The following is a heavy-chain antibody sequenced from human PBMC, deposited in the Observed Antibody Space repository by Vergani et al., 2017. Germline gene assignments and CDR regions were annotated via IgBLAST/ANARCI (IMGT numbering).Heavy chain of an antibody. J-gene: IGHJ5*02. D-gene: IGHD6-13*01. V-gene: IGHV4-59*02. Sequence: QVRLQESVPGLVKPSETLSLTCHVFGVSVTDYNCNWIRQAPGKGLEWIGSLSTTGGATHASHNPSLKSRVSISVDTSKSQFSLRLTSVTAADSAIYYCAGDTHSWQRADRWGQGLLVSVSS. CDR3: AGDTHSWQRADR. CDR1: GVSVTDYN. CDR2: LSTTGGA.